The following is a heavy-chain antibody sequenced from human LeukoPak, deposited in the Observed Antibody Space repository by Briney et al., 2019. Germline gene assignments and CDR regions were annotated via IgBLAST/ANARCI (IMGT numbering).Heavy chain of an antibody. Sequence: PSETLSLTCTFSTNSINNYYWSWIRQPAGEGLEWIGSIYYSGSTYYNPSLKSRVTISVDTSKNQFSLKLSSVTAADTAVYYCARDPFSSRDSSGYSWFDPWGQGTLVTVSS. D-gene: IGHD3-22*01. CDR3: ARDPFSSRDSSGYSWFDP. CDR1: TNSINNYY. J-gene: IGHJ5*02. V-gene: IGHV4-59*01. CDR2: IYYSGST.